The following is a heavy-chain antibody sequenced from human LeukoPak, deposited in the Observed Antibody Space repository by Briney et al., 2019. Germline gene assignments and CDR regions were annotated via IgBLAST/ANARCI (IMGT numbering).Heavy chain of an antibody. D-gene: IGHD3-3*01. CDR1: GFTVSSNL. J-gene: IGHJ6*03. CDR3: ARVRTDYDFWSGYRYYYYYMDV. V-gene: IGHV3-53*01. Sequence: GGSLTLSCAASGFTVSSNLMSWVRQAPGKGLEWVSITYSAGSTYYSDSVKGRSTISRDNSKNTLDLQMNSLRVEDTAVYYCARVRTDYDFWSGYRYYYYYMDVWGKGTTVTVSS. CDR2: TYSAGST.